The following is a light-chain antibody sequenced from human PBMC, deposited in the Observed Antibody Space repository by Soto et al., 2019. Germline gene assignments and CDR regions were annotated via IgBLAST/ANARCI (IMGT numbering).Light chain of an antibody. V-gene: IGLV2-11*01. CDR2: AVS. J-gene: IGLJ1*01. CDR1: SSYIGPYDH. CDR3: SSYAGNYIYV. Sequence: QSVLTPPRSVSGSPGQSVTISCTRTSSYIGPYDHVAWYQQHPGKAPKLIIFAVSKRPSGVPDRFSGSKSGNTASLTISGLQAEDEADYYCSSYAGNYIYVFATGTKVTVL.